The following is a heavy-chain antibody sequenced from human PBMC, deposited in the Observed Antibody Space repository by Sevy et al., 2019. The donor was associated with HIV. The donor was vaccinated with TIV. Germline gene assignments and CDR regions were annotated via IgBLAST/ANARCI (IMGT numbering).Heavy chain of an antibody. J-gene: IGHJ6*02. CDR2: IKQDGSEK. Sequence: GESLKISCAASGFTFSSYWMSWVRQAPGKGLEWVANIKQDGSEKYYVDSVKCRFTISRDNAKNSLYLQMNSLRAEDTAVYYCARSIVLMVYATSYYYYGMDVWGQGTTVTVS. CDR3: ARSIVLMVYATSYYYYGMDV. V-gene: IGHV3-7*01. D-gene: IGHD2-8*01. CDR1: GFTFSSYW.